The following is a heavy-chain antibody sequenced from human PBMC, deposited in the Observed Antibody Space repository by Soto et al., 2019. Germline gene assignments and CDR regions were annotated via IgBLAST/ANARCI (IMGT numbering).Heavy chain of an antibody. CDR3: ARDKRFQVFSSSGYQAHFYYGTEA. Sequence: SETLSLTCTVSGGSISSYYWSWIRQPPVKGLEWIGYIYYSGSTNYNPSLKSRVTISADTSKNQFSLKLSSVTAADTAVYYCARDKRFQVFSSSGYQAHFYYGTEAWGKGTRVTVPS. D-gene: IGHD6-13*01. V-gene: IGHV4-59*01. J-gene: IGHJ6*04. CDR1: GGSISSYY. CDR2: IYYSGST.